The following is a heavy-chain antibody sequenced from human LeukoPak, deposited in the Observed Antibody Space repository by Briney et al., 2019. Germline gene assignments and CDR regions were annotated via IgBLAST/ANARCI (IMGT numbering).Heavy chain of an antibody. J-gene: IGHJ3*02. CDR3: ARHQSSTIFGATPYAFDI. V-gene: IGHV4-59*08. CDR2: IYYIGNT. D-gene: IGHD3-3*01. Sequence: SETLSLTCTVSGGSLSSYYWRWIRQTPGKGLERSGYIYYIGNTNYNPSPKSRVTISVDTSKNQFSLKLSSVTAADTAVYYCARHQSSTIFGATPYAFDIWGQGTMVTVSS. CDR1: GGSLSSYY.